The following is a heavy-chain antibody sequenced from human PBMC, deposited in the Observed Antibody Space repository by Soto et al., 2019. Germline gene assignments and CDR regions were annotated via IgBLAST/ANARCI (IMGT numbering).Heavy chain of an antibody. CDR3: ARGLDVVVVAATTDAFDI. D-gene: IGHD2-15*01. Sequence: QVQLVQSGAEVKKPGYSVKVSCKASGGTFSSYTISWVRQAPGQGLEWMGRIIPILGIANYAQKFQGRVTITADKSTSTAYMELSSLRYEDTAVYYCARGLDVVVVAATTDAFDIWGQGTMVTVSS. J-gene: IGHJ3*02. CDR1: GGTFSSYT. CDR2: IIPILGIA. V-gene: IGHV1-69*02.